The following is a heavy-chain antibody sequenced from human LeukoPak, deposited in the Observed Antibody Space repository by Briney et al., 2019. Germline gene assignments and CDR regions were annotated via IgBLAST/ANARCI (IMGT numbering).Heavy chain of an antibody. D-gene: IGHD3-3*01. CDR3: AKVAGLYYDFWSGYYDY. Sequence: GGSLRLSCAASGFTFSSYGMHWVRQAPGKGLEWVAVIWYGGSNKYYADSVKGRFTISRDNSKNTLYLQMNSLRAEDTAVYYCAKVAGLYYDFWSGYYDYWGQGTLVTVSS. CDR2: IWYGGSNK. CDR1: GFTFSSYG. V-gene: IGHV3-33*06. J-gene: IGHJ4*02.